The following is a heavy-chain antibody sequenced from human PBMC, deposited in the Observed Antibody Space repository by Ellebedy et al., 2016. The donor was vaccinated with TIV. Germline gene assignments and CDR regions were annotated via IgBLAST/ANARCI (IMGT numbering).Heavy chain of an antibody. V-gene: IGHV4-39*01. D-gene: IGHD3/OR15-3a*01. CDR1: GGSISGSSYY. CDR2: IFDTGST. Sequence: SETLSLTCTVSGGSISGSSYYWGWIRQPPGKGLEWIGNIFDTGSTYYNPSLKSRVTLSVDTSNNQFSLKLSSVTAADTAVYYCARSLLIFTFDKCYFDLWGRGALVTVSS. J-gene: IGHJ2*01. CDR3: ARSLLIFTFDKCYFDL.